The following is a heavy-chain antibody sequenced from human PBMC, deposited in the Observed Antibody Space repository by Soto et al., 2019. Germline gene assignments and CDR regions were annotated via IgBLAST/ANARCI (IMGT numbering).Heavy chain of an antibody. CDR2: IYSGGST. CDR1: GFTVSSNY. J-gene: IGHJ6*03. CDR3: ACGLRYFDYYYYYYMDV. Sequence: GGSLRLSCAASGFTVSSNYMSWVRQAPGKGLEWVSVIYSGGSTYYAESVKGRFTISSDNSKNTLYLQMNSLRAEDTAVYYCACGLRYFDYYYYYYMDVWGKGTTVTVSS. V-gene: IGHV3-66*01. D-gene: IGHD3-9*01.